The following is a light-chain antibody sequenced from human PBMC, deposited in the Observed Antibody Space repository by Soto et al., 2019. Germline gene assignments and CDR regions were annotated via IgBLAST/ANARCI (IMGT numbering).Light chain of an antibody. CDR3: GSYTSSSTVL. J-gene: IGLJ2*01. Sequence: QSVLTQPASVSGSPGQSITISCTGTSSDVGVYDFVSWYQQHPAKAPKLLIYDVSYRPSGVSDRFSGSKSGNTASLTISGLQAEDEADYYCGSYTSSSTVLFGGGTKLTVL. V-gene: IGLV2-14*01. CDR2: DVS. CDR1: SSDVGVYDF.